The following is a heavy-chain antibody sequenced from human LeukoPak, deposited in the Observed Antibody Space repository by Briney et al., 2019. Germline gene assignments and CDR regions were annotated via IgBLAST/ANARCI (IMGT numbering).Heavy chain of an antibody. CDR2: ISAYNGNT. V-gene: IGHV1-18*01. D-gene: IGHD6-13*01. CDR1: GYTFTSYG. J-gene: IGHJ5*02. Sequence: GASVKVSCKASGYTFTSYGISWVRQAPGQGLEWMGWISAYNGNTNYAQKLQGRVTMTTDTSTSTAYMGLRSLRSDDTAVYYCARDADHYSSSWYRTFPNWFDPWGQGTLVTVSS. CDR3: ARDADHYSSSWYRTFPNWFDP.